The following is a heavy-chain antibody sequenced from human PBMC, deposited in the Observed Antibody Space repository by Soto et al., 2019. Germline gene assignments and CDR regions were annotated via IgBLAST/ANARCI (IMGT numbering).Heavy chain of an antibody. CDR1: GFTFNKDW. CDR3: ALGRTGLDV. J-gene: IGHJ6*02. CDR2: IQHVGSET. V-gene: IGHV3-7*01. D-gene: IGHD7-27*01. Sequence: EVQLVESGGGLVQPGGSLRLSCAASGFTFNKDWMTWVRQAPGKGLEWVANIQHVGSETYYVDSVKGRFTISRDNADNSLYLQMNGLRAEDTAVYYCALGRTGLDVWGQGTTVTVSS.